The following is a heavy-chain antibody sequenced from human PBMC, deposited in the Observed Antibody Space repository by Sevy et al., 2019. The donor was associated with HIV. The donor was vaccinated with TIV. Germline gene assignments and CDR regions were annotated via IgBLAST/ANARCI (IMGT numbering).Heavy chain of an antibody. Sequence: ASVKVSCKTFGYTFKTYGISWVRQAPGQGLEWMGWISAYSGDTNFAQKFQGRVTMTTATSTSTAYMELSSLRSDDTAVYFCARDKPQGVVIIPGSMWGGVDYWGQGTVVTVS. D-gene: IGHD2-2*01. CDR1: GYTFKTYG. V-gene: IGHV1-18*01. CDR3: ARDKPQGVVIIPGSMWGGVDY. CDR2: ISAYSGDT. J-gene: IGHJ4*02.